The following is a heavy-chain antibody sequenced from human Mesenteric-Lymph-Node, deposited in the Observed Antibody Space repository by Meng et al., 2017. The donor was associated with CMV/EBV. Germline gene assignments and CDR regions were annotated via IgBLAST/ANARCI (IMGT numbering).Heavy chain of an antibody. CDR3: ARRVGDY. V-gene: IGHV4-31*03. CDR1: GASSSNGGSY. J-gene: IGHJ4*02. CDR2: IYFGGRA. Sequence: LSVTCTASGASSSNGGSYWTWIRQPPGKGLEWMGYIYFGGRALYNPSLKTRLTISMDASANQFALRLTSVTAADTAVYYCARRVGDYWGPGTLVTVSS.